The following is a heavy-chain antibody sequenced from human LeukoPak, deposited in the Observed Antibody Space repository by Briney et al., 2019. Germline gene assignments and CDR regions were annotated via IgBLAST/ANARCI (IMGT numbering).Heavy chain of an antibody. CDR3: AREYRYSGYVG. D-gene: IGHD5-12*01. V-gene: IGHV3-11*01. Sequence: GGSLRLSCAASGFTFSDYYMSWIRQAPGKGLEWVSYISGSTTTIYYADSVKGRFTISRDNAKNSLYLQMNSLRAEDTAVYYCAREYRYSGYVGWGQGTMVTVSS. CDR1: GFTFSDYY. J-gene: IGHJ3*01. CDR2: ISGSTTTI.